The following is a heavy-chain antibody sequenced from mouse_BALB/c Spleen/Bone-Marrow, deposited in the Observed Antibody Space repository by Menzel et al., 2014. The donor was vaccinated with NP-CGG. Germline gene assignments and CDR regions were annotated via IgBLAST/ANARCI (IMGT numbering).Heavy chain of an antibody. D-gene: IGHD3-1*01. CDR3: ANLGRYAMDY. CDR1: GYTFTDYY. CDR2: IYPGSGST. Sequence: QVQLQQPGPELVKPGASVKISCKASGYTFTDYYINWVKQKPGQGLEWIGWIYPGSGSTKYNEKFKGKATLTVDTSSGTAYMQLSSLTSEDTAVYFCANLGRYAMDYWGQGTSVTVSS. V-gene: IGHV1-84*02. J-gene: IGHJ4*01.